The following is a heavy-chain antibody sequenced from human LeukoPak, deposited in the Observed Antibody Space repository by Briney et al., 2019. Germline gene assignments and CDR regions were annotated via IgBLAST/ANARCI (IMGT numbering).Heavy chain of an antibody. CDR1: GFTFSSYS. D-gene: IGHD3-10*01. CDR2: ISSSSNTI. CDR3: ARDSVYGMDV. J-gene: IGHJ6*02. Sequence: GVSLRLSCAASGFTFSSYSMNWVRQAPGKGLEWVSYISSSSNTIYYADSVKGRFTISRDNAKNSLYLQMSSLRAEDTAVYYCARDSVYGMDVWGQGTTVTVSS. V-gene: IGHV3-48*04.